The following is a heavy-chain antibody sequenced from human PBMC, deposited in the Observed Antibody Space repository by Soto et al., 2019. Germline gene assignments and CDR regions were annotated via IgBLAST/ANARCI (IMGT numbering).Heavy chain of an antibody. Sequence: SETLSLTCSVSGAALTRGVYYCIGVRQPPGRQLEWIGYIYYSGSTNYNPSLKSRVTISVDTSKNQFSLKLSSVTAADTAVYYCARFGADSSGYYLDYWGQGTLVTVSS. CDR1: GAALTRGVYY. V-gene: IGHV4-61*08. CDR3: ARFGADSSGYYLDY. D-gene: IGHD3-22*01. J-gene: IGHJ4*02. CDR2: IYYSGST.